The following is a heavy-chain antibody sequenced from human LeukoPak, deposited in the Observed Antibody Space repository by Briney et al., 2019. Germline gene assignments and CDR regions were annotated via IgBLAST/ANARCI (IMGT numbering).Heavy chain of an antibody. V-gene: IGHV3-33*08. CDR3: AKGKTQYYYYGMDV. CDR1: GFTFSSYG. Sequence: GGSLRLSCAASGFTFSSYGMHWVRQAPGKGLEWVAVIWYDGSNKYYADSVKGRFTISRDNSKNTLYLQMNSLRAEDTAVYYCAKGKTQYYYYGMDVWRQGTTVTVS. D-gene: IGHD3-10*01. CDR2: IWYDGSNK. J-gene: IGHJ6*02.